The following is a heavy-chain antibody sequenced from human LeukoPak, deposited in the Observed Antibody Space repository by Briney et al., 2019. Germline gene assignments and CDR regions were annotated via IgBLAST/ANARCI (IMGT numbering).Heavy chain of an antibody. Sequence: GGSLRLSCAASGFTFSSYAMSWFRQAPGRGLECFSVISGSGDRTYYAETVRGRFTVSRDNSKNTLYLQMNSLRAEDTAVYYCAKGHSAYGTGFDFWGQGTLVTVSS. CDR1: GFTFSSYA. J-gene: IGHJ4*02. CDR2: ISGSGDRT. V-gene: IGHV3-23*01. CDR3: AKGHSAYGTGFDF. D-gene: IGHD5-12*01.